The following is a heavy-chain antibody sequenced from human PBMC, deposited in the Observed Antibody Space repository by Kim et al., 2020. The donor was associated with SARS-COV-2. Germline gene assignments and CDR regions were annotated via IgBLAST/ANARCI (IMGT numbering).Heavy chain of an antibody. J-gene: IGHJ6*02. Sequence: NPALKSRVTISVDTSKNQFSLKPSSVTAADTAVYYCARDLSWDGAGGMDVWGQGTTVTVSS. V-gene: IGHV4-31*02. CDR3: ARDLSWDGAGGMDV. D-gene: IGHD1-26*01.